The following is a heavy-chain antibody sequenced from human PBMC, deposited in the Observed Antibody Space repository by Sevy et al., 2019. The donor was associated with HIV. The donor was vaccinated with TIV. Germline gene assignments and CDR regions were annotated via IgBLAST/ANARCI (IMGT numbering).Heavy chain of an antibody. D-gene: IGHD2-15*01. Sequence: GGSLRLSCAASGFTIITYNMNWVRQAPGKGLEWVSPISSSSTYIYYADSVKGRFTISRDNAKNSLYLQMSSLRAEDTAVYYCARDLVIPATTDYFYYRMDVWGQGTTVTVSS. J-gene: IGHJ6*02. CDR1: GFTIITYN. CDR2: ISSSSTYI. CDR3: ARDLVIPATTDYFYYRMDV. V-gene: IGHV3-21*01.